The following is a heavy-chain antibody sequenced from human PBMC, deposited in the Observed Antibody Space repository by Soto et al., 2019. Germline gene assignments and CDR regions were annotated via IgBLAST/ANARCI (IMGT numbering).Heavy chain of an antibody. CDR1: GGSFSGYY. D-gene: IGHD6-6*01. V-gene: IGHV4-34*01. J-gene: IGHJ6*04. CDR2: INHSGST. CDR3: ASGKTRTARPSLRYYYYGLDV. Sequence: SETLSLTCTIYGGSFSGYYWSWIRQPPGKGLEWIGEINHSGSTNYSPSLKRRVSISVDTSKDKFSLNLGSVTAADTAVYYCASGKTRTARPSLRYYYYGLDVWGKGTTVTVS.